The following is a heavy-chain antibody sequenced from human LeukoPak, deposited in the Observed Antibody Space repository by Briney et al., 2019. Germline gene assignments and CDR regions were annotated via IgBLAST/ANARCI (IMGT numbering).Heavy chain of an antibody. CDR1: GFTFDDYA. CDR3: ARAPLGYCSGGSCYDLDY. Sequence: GGSLRLSCAASGFTFDDYAMHWVRQAPGKGLEWVSGISWNSGSIGYADPVKGRFTISRDNAKNSLYLQMNSLRAEDTAVYYCARAPLGYCSGGSCYDLDYWGQGTLVTVSS. CDR2: ISWNSGSI. J-gene: IGHJ4*02. V-gene: IGHV3-9*01. D-gene: IGHD2-15*01.